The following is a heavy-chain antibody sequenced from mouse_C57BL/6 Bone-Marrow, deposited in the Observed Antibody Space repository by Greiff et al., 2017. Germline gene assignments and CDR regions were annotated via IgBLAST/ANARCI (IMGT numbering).Heavy chain of an antibody. Sequence: QVQLQQSGAELARPGASVKLSCKASGYTFTSYGISWVKQRTGQGLEWIGEIYPRSGNTYYNEKFKGKATLTADKSSSTAYMELRSLTSEDSAVYFCAGGGYYYGSSPWFAYWGQGTLVTVSA. CDR2: IYPRSGNT. CDR1: GYTFTSYG. D-gene: IGHD1-1*01. J-gene: IGHJ3*01. V-gene: IGHV1-81*01. CDR3: AGGGYYYGSSPWFAY.